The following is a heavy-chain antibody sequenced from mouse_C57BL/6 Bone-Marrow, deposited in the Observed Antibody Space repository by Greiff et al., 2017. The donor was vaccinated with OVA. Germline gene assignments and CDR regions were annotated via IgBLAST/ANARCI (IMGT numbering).Heavy chain of an antibody. CDR1: GFNIKDDY. CDR2: IDPENGDT. V-gene: IGHV14-4*01. Sequence: VQLQQSGAELVRPGASVKLSCTASGFNIKDDYMHWVKQRPEQGLDWIGWIDPENGDTEYASKFQGKATITADTSSNTAYLQLSSLTSEDTAVYYCLAYYFDYWGQGTTLTVSS. J-gene: IGHJ2*01. CDR3: LAYYFDY. D-gene: IGHD6-1*01.